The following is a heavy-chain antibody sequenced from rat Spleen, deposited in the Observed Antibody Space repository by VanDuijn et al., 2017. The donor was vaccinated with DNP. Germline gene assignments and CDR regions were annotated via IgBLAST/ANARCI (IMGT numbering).Heavy chain of an antibody. CDR1: GFTFNNYW. CDR2: ISSDGRDT. V-gene: IGHV5-31*01. Sequence: EVQLVESGGGLVQPGRSLKLSCVASGFTFNNYWMTWIRQAPGKGLEWVATISSDGRDTYYRDSVKGRFTISRDNAKSTLYLQMDSLRSEDTATYYCARWSRYFDYWGQGVMVAVSS. J-gene: IGHJ2*01. CDR3: ARWSRYFDY.